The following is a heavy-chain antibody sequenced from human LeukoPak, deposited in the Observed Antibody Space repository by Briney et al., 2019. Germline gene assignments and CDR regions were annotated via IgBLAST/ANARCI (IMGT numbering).Heavy chain of an antibody. V-gene: IGHV3-30*03. CDR1: GFTFSRYG. D-gene: IGHD6-13*01. CDR2: ISYDGRNK. CDR3: ASHWAQQVVSDY. Sequence: GRSLRLSCAASGFTFSRYGMHWVRQAPGKGLEWEAVISYDGRNKYYADSVKGRFTISRDNSKNTLYLQMSSLRVEDTAIYYCASHWAQQVVSDYWGQGTLVTVSS. J-gene: IGHJ4*02.